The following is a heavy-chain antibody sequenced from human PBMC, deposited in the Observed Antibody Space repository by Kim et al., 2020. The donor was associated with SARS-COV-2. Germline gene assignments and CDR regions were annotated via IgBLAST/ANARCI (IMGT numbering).Heavy chain of an antibody. V-gene: IGHV4-34*01. D-gene: IGHD6-13*01. CDR1: GGSFSGYY. CDR2: INHSGST. CDR3: ARGRSVYIAAANYNWFDP. J-gene: IGHJ5*02. Sequence: SETLSLTCAVYGGSFSGYYWSWIRQPPGKGLEWIGEINHSGSTNYNPSLKSRVTISVDTSKNQFSLKLSSVTAADTAVYYCARGRSVYIAAANYNWFDPWGQGTLVTVSS.